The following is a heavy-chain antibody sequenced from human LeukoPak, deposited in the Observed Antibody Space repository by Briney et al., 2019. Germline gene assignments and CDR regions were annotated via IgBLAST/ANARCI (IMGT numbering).Heavy chain of an antibody. CDR2: IWYDGSNK. J-gene: IGHJ4*02. CDR1: GITLSNYG. D-gene: IGHD6-6*01. V-gene: IGHV3-33*08. Sequence: GGSLRLSCAVSGITLSNYGMSWVRQAPGKGLEWVAVIWYDGSNKYYADSVKGRFTISRDNSKNTLYLQMNSLRAEDTAVYYCARGSEDSSSFLDYWAREPWSPSPQ. CDR3: ARGSEDSSSFLDY.